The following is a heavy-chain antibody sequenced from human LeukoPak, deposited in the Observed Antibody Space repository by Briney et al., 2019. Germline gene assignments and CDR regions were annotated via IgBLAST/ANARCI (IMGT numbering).Heavy chain of an antibody. CDR2: INHSGSS. V-gene: IGHV4-34*01. J-gene: IGHJ4*02. D-gene: IGHD1-26*01. CDR3: ARRGVGASFDY. CDR1: GGSFSGYY. Sequence: PSETLSLTCAVYGGSFSGYYWSWIRQPPGKGLEWIGEINHSGSSNYNPSLKSRVTISVDTSKNQFSLKLSSVTAADTAVYYCARRGVGASFDYWGQGTLVTVSS.